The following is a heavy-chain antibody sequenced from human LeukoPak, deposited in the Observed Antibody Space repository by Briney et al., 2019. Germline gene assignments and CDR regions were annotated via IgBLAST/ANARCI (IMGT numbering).Heavy chain of an antibody. CDR2: ISGSGGST. CDR3: ATHERGYSGYDPEYYYYGMDV. Sequence: GGSLRLSCAASGFTFSSYAMSGVRQAPGKGLEWVSAISGSGGSTLYADSVKGRFTISRDNSKNTLYLQMNSLRAEDTAVYYCATHERGYSGYDPEYYYYGMDVWGQGTTVTVSS. J-gene: IGHJ6*02. V-gene: IGHV3-23*01. CDR1: GFTFSSYA. D-gene: IGHD5-12*01.